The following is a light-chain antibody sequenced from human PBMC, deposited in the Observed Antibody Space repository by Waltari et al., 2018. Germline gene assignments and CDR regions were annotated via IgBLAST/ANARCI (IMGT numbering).Light chain of an antibody. V-gene: IGLV2-14*03. CDR3: SSYTTSNTWV. CDR2: AVN. Sequence: QSALTQPASVSGSPGQSITISCTGTSSHVGVHNYVTWYQQHPGKAPKLMIYAVNKRPSGVSDRFSGSRPGNTASLTISGLQAEDEADYYCSSYTTSNTWVFGGGTKLTVL. CDR1: SSHVGVHNY. J-gene: IGLJ3*02.